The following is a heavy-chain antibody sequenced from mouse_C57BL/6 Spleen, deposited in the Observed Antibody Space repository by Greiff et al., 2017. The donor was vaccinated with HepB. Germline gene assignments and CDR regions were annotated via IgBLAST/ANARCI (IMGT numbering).Heavy chain of an antibody. CDR1: GYTFTDYY. V-gene: IGHV1-26*01. D-gene: IGHD1-1*01. CDR3: ARGDGSSEDFDY. Sequence: VQLQQSGPELVKPGASVKISCKASGYTFTDYYMNWVKQSHGKSLEWIGDINPNNGGTSYNQKFKGKATLTVDKSSSTAYMELRSLTSEDSAVYYCARGDGSSEDFDYWGQGTTLTVSS. CDR2: INPNNGGT. J-gene: IGHJ2*01.